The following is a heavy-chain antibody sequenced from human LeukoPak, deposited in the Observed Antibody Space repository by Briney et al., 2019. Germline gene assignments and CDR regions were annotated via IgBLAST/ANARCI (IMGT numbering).Heavy chain of an antibody. CDR2: IFGSSSNM. D-gene: IGHD1-1*01. J-gene: IGHJ4*02. Sequence: GGALTLSCTASGRSFSTYSMNWVRQAPGKGLEWVSYIFGSSSNMYYADSVKGRFTISRDNAKNSLYLQMGRLRAEDTAVYYCATDTPETAAFDYWGRGTLVTVSS. CDR3: ATDTPETAAFDY. CDR1: GRSFSTYS. V-gene: IGHV3-48*04.